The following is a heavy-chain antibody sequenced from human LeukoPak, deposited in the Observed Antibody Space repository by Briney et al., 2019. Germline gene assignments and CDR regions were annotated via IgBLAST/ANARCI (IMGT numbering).Heavy chain of an antibody. V-gene: IGHV3-23*01. CDR2: ISGSGGRI. Sequence: GGSLSLSCAASGFTFSSYAMSWVRQTPEKGLEWVSGISGSGGRISYVDSVKGRFTISRDNSKNTLYLQMNSLRAEDSAVYYCAKADRNRDMAAPVDYWGQGTLVTVSS. J-gene: IGHJ4*02. CDR3: AKADRNRDMAAPVDY. CDR1: GFTFSSYA. D-gene: IGHD6-13*01.